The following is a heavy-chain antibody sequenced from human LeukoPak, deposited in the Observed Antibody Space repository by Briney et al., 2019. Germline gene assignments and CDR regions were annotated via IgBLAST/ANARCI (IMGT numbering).Heavy chain of an antibody. Sequence: ASVKVSCKASGYTFTSYYIHWVRQAPGQGLEWMGIINPSGGSTSYAQKFQGRVTLTRDTSTSTVYMELSSLRSEDTAVYYCARADEEGGKLDYWGQGTLVTVSS. D-gene: IGHD4-23*01. CDR1: GYTFTSYY. J-gene: IGHJ4*02. CDR3: ARADEEGGKLDY. CDR2: INPSGGST. V-gene: IGHV1-46*01.